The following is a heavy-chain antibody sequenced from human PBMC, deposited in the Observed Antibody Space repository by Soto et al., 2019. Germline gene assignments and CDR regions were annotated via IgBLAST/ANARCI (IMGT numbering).Heavy chain of an antibody. D-gene: IGHD4-4*01. CDR1: GFTFSSYW. J-gene: IGHJ3*02. V-gene: IGHV3-7*01. Sequence: EVQLVESGGGLVQPGGSLRLSCAASGFTFSSYWMTWVRQVPGKGLEWVAYINPDGSAKSYANSLKGRFTLSRDNPKNPLFLQMNRPRAEEPAVYFCAKPPPGNVAFDIWGQGTMVPVSS. CDR2: INPDGSAK. CDR3: AKPPPGNVAFDI.